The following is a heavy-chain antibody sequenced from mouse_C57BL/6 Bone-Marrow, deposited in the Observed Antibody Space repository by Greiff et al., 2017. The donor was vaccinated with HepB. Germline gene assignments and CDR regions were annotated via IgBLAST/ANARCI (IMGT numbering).Heavy chain of an antibody. J-gene: IGHJ2*01. CDR1: GYTFTSYW. V-gene: IGHV1-59*01. Sequence: QVQLKQPGAELVRPGTSVKLSCKASGYTFTSYWMHWVKQRPGQGLEWIGVIDPSDSYTNYNQKFKGKATLTVDTSSSTAYMQLSSLTSEDSAVYYCARKVEYYFDYWGQGTTLTVSS. CDR3: ARKVEYYFDY. D-gene: IGHD1-1*01. CDR2: IDPSDSYT.